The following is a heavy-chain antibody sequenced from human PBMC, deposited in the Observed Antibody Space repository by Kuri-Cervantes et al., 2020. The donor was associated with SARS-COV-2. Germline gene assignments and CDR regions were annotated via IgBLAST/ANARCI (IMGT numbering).Heavy chain of an antibody. CDR3: ARDRDDYGDHADDAFDN. V-gene: IGHV3-30*04. D-gene: IGHD4-17*01. Sequence: GESLKISCAASGFTFSSYAMHWVRQAPGKGLEWVAVISYDGSNKYYADSVKGRFTISRDNSKNTLYLQMNSLRAEDTAVYYCARDRDDYGDHADDAFDNWGQGAMVTVSS. CDR2: ISYDGSNK. CDR1: GFTFSSYA. J-gene: IGHJ3*02.